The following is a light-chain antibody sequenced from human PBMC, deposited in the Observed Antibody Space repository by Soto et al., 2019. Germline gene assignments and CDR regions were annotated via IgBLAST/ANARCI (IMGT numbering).Light chain of an antibody. Sequence: DIQMTQSPSTLSASVGDRVTITCRASQSISTWLAWFQQRPGKAPNVLIYLASSLKSGVPSRFSGSGSGTEFTLTISSLQPDDFATYYCQHYSGSSPWTFGQGTKVEIK. J-gene: IGKJ1*01. V-gene: IGKV1-5*03. CDR3: QHYSGSSPWT. CDR2: LAS. CDR1: QSISTW.